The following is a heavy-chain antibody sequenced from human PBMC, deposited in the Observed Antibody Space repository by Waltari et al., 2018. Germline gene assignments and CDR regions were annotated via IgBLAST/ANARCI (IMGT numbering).Heavy chain of an antibody. J-gene: IGHJ4*02. CDR3: ARYRARPSMWEYYFDY. CDR1: GGTFSSYA. D-gene: IGHD6-6*01. Sequence: QVQLVQSGAEVKKPGSSVKVSCKASGGTFSSYAISWVRQAPGQGLEWMGVIIPIFGTANYAQKFQGRVTITADESTSTAYMELSSLRSEDTAVYYCARYRARPSMWEYYFDYWGQGTLVTVSS. CDR2: IIPIFGTA. V-gene: IGHV1-69*01.